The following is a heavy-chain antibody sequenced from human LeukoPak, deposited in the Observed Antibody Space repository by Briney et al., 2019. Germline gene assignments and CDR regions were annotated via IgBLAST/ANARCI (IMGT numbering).Heavy chain of an antibody. J-gene: IGHJ4*02. CDR3: AKHRITVAGENFDY. CDR1: GGSISTTNYY. Sequence: SETLSLTCTASGGSISTTNYYWAWIRQPPGKGLEWIGTIYYSGTTYYNPSLRSRVTISVDTSKNHFSLKLSSVTAADTAVYYCAKHRITVAGENFDYWGQGTLVTVSS. CDR2: IYYSGTT. D-gene: IGHD6-19*01. V-gene: IGHV4-39*01.